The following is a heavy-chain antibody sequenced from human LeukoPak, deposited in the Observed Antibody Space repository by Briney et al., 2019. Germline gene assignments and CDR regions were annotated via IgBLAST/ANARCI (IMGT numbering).Heavy chain of an antibody. V-gene: IGHV4-59*01. Sequence: SETLTLTCTVSGGSISSYYWSWIRQPPGKGLEWIGYIYYSGSTNYNPSLKSRVTISVDTSKNQFSLKLSSVTAADTAVYYCARRGVYGAYDAFDIWGQGTMVTVSS. CDR1: GGSISSYY. D-gene: IGHD4-17*01. CDR3: ARRGVYGAYDAFDI. J-gene: IGHJ3*02. CDR2: IYYSGST.